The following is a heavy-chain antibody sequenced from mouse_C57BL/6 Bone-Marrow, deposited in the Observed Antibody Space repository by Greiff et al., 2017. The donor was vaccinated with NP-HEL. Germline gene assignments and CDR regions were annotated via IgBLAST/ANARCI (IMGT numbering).Heavy chain of an antibody. V-gene: IGHV1-64*01. Sequence: QVQLQQPGAELVKPGASVKLSCKASGYTFTSYWMHWVKQRPGQGLEWIGMIHPNSGSTNYNEKFKSKATLTVDKSSSTAYMQLSSLTSEDSAVYCCERGRILRIFDYWGKGTTLTVSS. D-gene: IGHD1-1*01. CDR2: IHPNSGST. J-gene: IGHJ2*01. CDR3: ERGRILRIFDY. CDR1: GYTFTSYW.